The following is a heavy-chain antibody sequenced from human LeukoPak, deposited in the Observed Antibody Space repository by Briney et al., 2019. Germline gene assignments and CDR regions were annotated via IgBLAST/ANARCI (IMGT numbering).Heavy chain of an antibody. CDR3: AKDGGLWVSAHWGDS. V-gene: IGHV3-23*01. J-gene: IGHJ4*02. CDR1: GFTFSSYT. CDR2: ITTSDGNT. Sequence: GGSLRLSCAASGFTFSSYTMSWVRQAPGKGLEWVSTITTSDGNTYYADSVKGRFTVSRDNSKNALFLQMNSLRAEDTAVYYCAKDGGLWVSAHWGDSWGRGTLVTVSS. D-gene: IGHD7-27*01.